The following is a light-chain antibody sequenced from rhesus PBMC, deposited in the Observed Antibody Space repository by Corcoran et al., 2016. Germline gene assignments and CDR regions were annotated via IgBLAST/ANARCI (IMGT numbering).Light chain of an antibody. CDR2: SAS. J-gene: IGKJ3*01. V-gene: IGKV1-46*01. Sequence: DIQMTQSPSSLSASVGDTVTITCRASQTFSSSLAWYQQKPGKAPKLLIYSASSLQSGVPSRLSGSKSGTDFTLTISSLQPEDSASYYCQQYYSYPFTFGPGTKLDIK. CDR3: QQYYSYPFT. CDR1: QTFSSS.